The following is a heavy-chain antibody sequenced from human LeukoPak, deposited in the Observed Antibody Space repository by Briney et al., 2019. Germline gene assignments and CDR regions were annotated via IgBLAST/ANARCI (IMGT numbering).Heavy chain of an antibody. J-gene: IGHJ4*02. V-gene: IGHV3-74*01. CDR1: GFAFSSSW. CDR3: ARRPFEYYDFWSGYYLFDY. Sequence: GGSLRLSCAASGFAFSSSWMLWVRQAPGKGLVWVSRINSDGTYTNYADSVKGRFTISRDNAKNSLYLQMNSLRAEDTAVYYCARRPFEYYDFWSGYYLFDYWGQGTLVTVSS. CDR2: INSDGTYT. D-gene: IGHD3-3*01.